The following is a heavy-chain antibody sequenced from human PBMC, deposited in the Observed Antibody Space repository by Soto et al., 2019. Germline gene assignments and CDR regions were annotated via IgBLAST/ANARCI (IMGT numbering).Heavy chain of an antibody. V-gene: IGHV4-31*03. D-gene: IGHD3-10*01. CDR2: IYYSGST. Sequence: PSETLSLTCTVSGGSISSGGYYWSWIRQHPGKGLEWIGYIYYSGSTYYNPSLKSRVTISADTSKNQFSLKLSSVTAADTAVYYCARVWREGITMVSNWFDPWGQGTLVTVSS. CDR1: GGSISSGGYY. J-gene: IGHJ5*02. CDR3: ARVWREGITMVSNWFDP.